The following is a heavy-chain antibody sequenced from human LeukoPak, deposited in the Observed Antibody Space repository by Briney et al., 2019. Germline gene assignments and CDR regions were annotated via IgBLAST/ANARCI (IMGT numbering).Heavy chain of an antibody. J-gene: IGHJ3*02. CDR1: GYSIRNGYS. Sequence: PSETLSLTCGVSGYSIRNGYSWDWIRQTPGKGLEWIGSINHGGSTTYNPSLRSRVTISLVTSKNAFSLRLRSVTAADTAVYYCARQPGGTAAFDIWAQGTMVTVSS. CDR2: INHGGST. CDR3: ARQPGGTAAFDI. D-gene: IGHD1-14*01. V-gene: IGHV4-38-2*01.